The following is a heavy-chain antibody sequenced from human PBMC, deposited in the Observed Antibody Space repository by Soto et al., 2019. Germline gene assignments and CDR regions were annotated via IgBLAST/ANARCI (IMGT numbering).Heavy chain of an antibody. Sequence: ASVKVSCKASGYTFTSYGISWVRQAPGQGLEWMGWISAYNGNTNYAQKLQGRVTMTTDTSTSTAYMELRSLRSDDTAVYYCARIPLYYDILTGYHHYYYMDVWGKGTTVTVPS. CDR2: ISAYNGNT. CDR3: ARIPLYYDILTGYHHYYYMDV. V-gene: IGHV1-18*01. CDR1: GYTFTSYG. J-gene: IGHJ6*03. D-gene: IGHD3-9*01.